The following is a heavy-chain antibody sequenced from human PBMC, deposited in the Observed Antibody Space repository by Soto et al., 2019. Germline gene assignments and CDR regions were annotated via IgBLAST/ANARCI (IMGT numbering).Heavy chain of an antibody. CDR3: ARKVTGNFFDY. CDR2: INHSRST. Sequence: SEILSLTCTVSGGSITSGVYYWGWIRQSPGKGLEWIGEINHSRSTNYNPSLESRVTISIDTSKDQFSLKLSSVTAADTAVYYCARKVTGNFFDYWGQGTLVTVSS. J-gene: IGHJ4*02. D-gene: IGHD3-10*01. V-gene: IGHV4-39*07. CDR1: GGSITSGVYY.